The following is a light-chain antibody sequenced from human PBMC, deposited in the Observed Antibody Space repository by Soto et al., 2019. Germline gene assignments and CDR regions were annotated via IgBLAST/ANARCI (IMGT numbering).Light chain of an antibody. CDR1: SSDVGGYKY. J-gene: IGLJ1*01. CDR3: SSYTSTNTQV. Sequence: QSVLTQPASVSGSPGQSITISCTGTSSDVGGYKYVSWYQQHPGKAPKLLIYEVTNRPSGVSNRFSGSKSGNTASVTISGLQAEDEADYYCSSYTSTNTQVFGTGTKATVL. CDR2: EVT. V-gene: IGLV2-14*03.